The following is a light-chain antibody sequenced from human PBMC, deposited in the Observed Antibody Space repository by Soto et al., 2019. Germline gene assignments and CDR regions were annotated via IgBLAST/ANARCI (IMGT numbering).Light chain of an antibody. Sequence: DIQMTQSPSTLSASVGDRVTITCRASQSISSWLAWYQQKPGKAPKLLIYKASSLESGVPSRLSGSGSGTEFTLTISSMQPDDFATYYCQQYNSYRTFGRGTKVDIK. CDR2: KAS. CDR1: QSISSW. CDR3: QQYNSYRT. V-gene: IGKV1-5*03. J-gene: IGKJ1*01.